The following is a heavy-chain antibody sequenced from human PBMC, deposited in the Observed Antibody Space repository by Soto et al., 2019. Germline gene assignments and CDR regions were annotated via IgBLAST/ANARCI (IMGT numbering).Heavy chain of an antibody. Sequence: RGSLRLSCAASGFTCYTYGMHWFRQAPGKGLEWVTIISYDGSNRYYADSVKGRFTISRDNSKNTLYLQMNSLRAEDTAVYYCAKSSSFGSPGGWFDPWGQGTLVTVSS. CDR1: GFTCYTYG. V-gene: IGHV3-30*18. J-gene: IGHJ5*02. D-gene: IGHD3-10*01. CDR3: AKSSSFGSPGGWFDP. CDR2: ISYDGSNR.